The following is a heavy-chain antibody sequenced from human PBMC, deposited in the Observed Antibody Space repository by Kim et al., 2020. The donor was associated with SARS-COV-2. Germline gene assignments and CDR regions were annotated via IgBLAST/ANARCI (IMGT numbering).Heavy chain of an antibody. Sequence: SETLSLTCTVSGGSIGVHYWSWIRQSPEMGLEWIGYVYSGGTIYNPSLQSRVTISVDTSKNQFSLKVRAVTAADTALYYCARDTAMVAGYGGNPAFDIWG. CDR1: GGSIGVHY. CDR2: VYSGGT. D-gene: IGHD5-18*01. CDR3: ARDTAMVAGYGGNPAFDI. V-gene: IGHV4-59*11. J-gene: IGHJ3*02.